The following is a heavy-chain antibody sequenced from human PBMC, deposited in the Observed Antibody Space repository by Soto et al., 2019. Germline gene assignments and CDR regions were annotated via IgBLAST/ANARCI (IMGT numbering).Heavy chain of an antibody. CDR3: ASHPPISGGGSERGHFYYYYGMDV. V-gene: IGHV1-69*12. CDR2: IIPIFGTA. CDR1: GGTFSSYA. D-gene: IGHD2-15*01. Sequence: QVQLVQSGAEVKKPGSSVKVSCKASGGTFSSYAISWVRQAPGQGLEWMGGIIPIFGTADYAQKFQGRVTITADESTSTGYLELSSLRSEDPAVYYFASHPPISGGGSERGHFYYYYGMDVWGQGTTVTVS. J-gene: IGHJ6*02.